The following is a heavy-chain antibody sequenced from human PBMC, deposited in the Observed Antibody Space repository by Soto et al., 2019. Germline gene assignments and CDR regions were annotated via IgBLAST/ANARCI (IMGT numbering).Heavy chain of an antibody. CDR2: INPNSGGT. CDR3: ARVREVGGCEQLFDY. V-gene: IGHV1-2*02. Sequence: QVQLVQSGAEVKKPGASVKVSCKASGYTFTGYYMHWVRQAPGQGLEWMGWINPNSGGTNYAQKFQGRVTMTRDTSISTAYMELSRLRSDDTAVYYCARVREVGGCEQLFDYWGQGTLVTVSS. J-gene: IGHJ4*02. CDR1: GYTFTGYY. D-gene: IGHD6-13*01.